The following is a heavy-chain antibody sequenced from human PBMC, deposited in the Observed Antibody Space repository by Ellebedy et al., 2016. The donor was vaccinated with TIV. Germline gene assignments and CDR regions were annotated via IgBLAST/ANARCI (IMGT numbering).Heavy chain of an antibody. CDR1: GFTFSSYA. Sequence: PGGSLRLSCAASGFTFSSYAISWVRQAPGMGLEWVSAISGSSGHTYYADSVKGRFTISRDNSKNTLYLQMNSLRADDTAIYYCAKGAYLNWFDPWGQGTLVTVSS. CDR3: AKGAYLNWFDP. V-gene: IGHV3-23*01. J-gene: IGHJ5*02. CDR2: ISGSSGHT.